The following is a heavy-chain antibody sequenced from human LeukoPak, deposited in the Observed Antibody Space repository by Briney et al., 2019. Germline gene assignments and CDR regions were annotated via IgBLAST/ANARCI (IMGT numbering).Heavy chain of an antibody. J-gene: IGHJ4*02. CDR1: GFTFSSYS. V-gene: IGHV3-21*01. Sequence: GGSLRLSCAASGFTFSSYSMNWVRQAPGKGLEWVSSISSSSSYIYYADSVKGRFTISRDNAKNSLHLQMNSLRAEDTAVYYCATLTGYYSVAVDYWGQGTLVTVSS. CDR2: ISSSSSYI. CDR3: ATLTGYYSVAVDY. D-gene: IGHD3-9*01.